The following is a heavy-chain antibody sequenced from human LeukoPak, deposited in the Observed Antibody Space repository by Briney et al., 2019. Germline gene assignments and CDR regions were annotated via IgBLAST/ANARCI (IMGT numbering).Heavy chain of an antibody. CDR3: ARRLTRGAFDI. CDR2: IYYSGST. J-gene: IGHJ3*02. D-gene: IGHD3-10*01. V-gene: IGHV4-59*08. Sequence: SETLSLTCTVSGGSLSSYYWSWIRQPPGKGLEWIGYIYYSGSTNYNPSLKSRVTISVDTSKNQFSLKLSSVTAADTAVYYCARRLTRGAFDIWGQGTMVTVSS. CDR1: GGSLSSYY.